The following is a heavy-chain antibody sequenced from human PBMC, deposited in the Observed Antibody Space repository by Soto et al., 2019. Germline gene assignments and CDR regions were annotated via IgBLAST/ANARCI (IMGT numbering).Heavy chain of an antibody. CDR3: ARGGWTYYFDY. CDR1: GGSISSYY. Sequence: QVQLQESGPGLVKPSETLSLTCTVSGGSISSYYWSWIRQPPGKGLEWIGYIYYSGSTNYNPSLKSRVTISVDTSKNQFSLKLSSVTAADTAVYYCARGGWTYYFDYWGQGTLVTVSS. CDR2: IYYSGST. V-gene: IGHV4-59*01. D-gene: IGHD2-15*01. J-gene: IGHJ4*02.